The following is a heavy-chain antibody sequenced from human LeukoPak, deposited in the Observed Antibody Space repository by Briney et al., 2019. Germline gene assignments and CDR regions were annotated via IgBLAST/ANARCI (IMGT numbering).Heavy chain of an antibody. CDR3: ARDGAEYSSGWYGIDP. CDR1: GYTFTSYG. V-gene: IGHV1-18*01. CDR2: ISAYNGNT. J-gene: IGHJ5*02. D-gene: IGHD6-19*01. Sequence: GASVKVSCKASGYTFTSYGISWVRQAPGQGLEWMGWISAYNGNTNYAQKLQGRVTMTTDTSTSTAYMELRSLRSDDTAVYYRARDGAEYSSGWYGIDPWGQGTLVTVSS.